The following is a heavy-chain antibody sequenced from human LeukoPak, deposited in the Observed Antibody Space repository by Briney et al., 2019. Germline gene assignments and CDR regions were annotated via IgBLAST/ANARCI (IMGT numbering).Heavy chain of an antibody. CDR1: GYTFTGYY. J-gene: IGHJ4*02. D-gene: IGHD3-22*01. CDR3: ARGGYYDTTRNIDY. CDR2: INPKSGGT. V-gene: IGHV1-2*02. Sequence: ASVRVSCKAPGYTFTGYYLHWVRQAPGQGLEWMGWINPKSGGTNYAQKFQGGVTMTRDTSISTAYMELSRLRSDDTAVYYCARGGYYDTTRNIDYWGQGTLVTVSS.